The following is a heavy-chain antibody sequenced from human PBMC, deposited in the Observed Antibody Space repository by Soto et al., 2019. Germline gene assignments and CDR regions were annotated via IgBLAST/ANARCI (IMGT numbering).Heavy chain of an antibody. D-gene: IGHD3-9*01. V-gene: IGHV4-59*01. CDR1: GGSISSYY. Sequence: PSETLSLTCTVSGGSISSYYWSWIRQPPGKGLEWIGYIYYSGSTNYNPSLKSRVTISVDTSKNQFSLKLSSVTAADTAVYYCARGGLYYDILTGQIYFDYWGQGTLVTVSS. CDR2: IYYSGST. CDR3: ARGGLYYDILTGQIYFDY. J-gene: IGHJ4*02.